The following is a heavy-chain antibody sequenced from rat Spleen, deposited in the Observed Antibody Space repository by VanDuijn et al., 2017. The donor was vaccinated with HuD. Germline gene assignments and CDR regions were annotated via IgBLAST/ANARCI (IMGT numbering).Heavy chain of an antibody. Sequence: EVQVLESGGGLMQPGSSLKLSCATSGFTFSTAWMYWYRQFPEKRLEWVARIKAKSSNYATDYTESVKGRFTISRDDAKSTPYLKMDSLTSEDTATYYCARLGTEAIGNWFSYWGQGTLVTVSS. CDR3: ARLGTEAIGNWFSY. CDR1: GFTFSTAW. J-gene: IGHJ3*01. CDR2: IKAKSSNYAT. V-gene: IGHV6-6*01. D-gene: IGHD1-11*01.